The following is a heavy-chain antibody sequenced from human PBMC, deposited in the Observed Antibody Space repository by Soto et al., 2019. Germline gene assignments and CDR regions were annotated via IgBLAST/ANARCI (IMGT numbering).Heavy chain of an antibody. V-gene: IGHV4-30-2*01. J-gene: IGHJ5*02. Sequence: PSETLSLTCAVSGGSISSGGYSWSWIRQPPGQGLEWIGYLYYGGTTYSNPSLKSRVSISGDWSKNQFSLKLNSVTAADTAVYYCARDQTTVTTGWFDPWGQGTLVTVSS. D-gene: IGHD4-17*01. CDR2: LYYGGTT. CDR1: GGSISSGGYS. CDR3: ARDQTTVTTGWFDP.